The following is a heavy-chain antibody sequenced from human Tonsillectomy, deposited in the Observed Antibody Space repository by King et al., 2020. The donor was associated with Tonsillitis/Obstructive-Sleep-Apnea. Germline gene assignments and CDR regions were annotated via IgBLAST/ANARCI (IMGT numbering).Heavy chain of an antibody. Sequence: VQLVESGGGLVQPGGSLRLSCSASGFTFSSYAMHWVRQAPGKGLEYVSAISSNGGSTYYADSVKGRFTISRDNSKNTLYLQMSSLRAEDTAVYYCVKGDHIVLVVYAPEGYDAFDIWGQGTMVTVSS. CDR3: VKGDHIVLVVYAPEGYDAFDI. CDR2: ISSNGGST. D-gene: IGHD2-8*02. V-gene: IGHV3-64D*06. J-gene: IGHJ3*02. CDR1: GFTFSSYA.